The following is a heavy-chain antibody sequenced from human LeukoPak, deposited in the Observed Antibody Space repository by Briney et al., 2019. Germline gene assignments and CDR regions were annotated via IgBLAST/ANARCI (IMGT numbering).Heavy chain of an antibody. CDR3: ARGAIWQQLDWFDP. V-gene: IGHV4-4*07. CDR1: GASVSPYY. J-gene: IGHJ5*02. CDR2: IYTSGST. D-gene: IGHD6-13*01. Sequence: PSETLSLTCTVSGASVSPYYWSWIRQPAGKGLEWIGRIYTSGSTNYNPSLKSRVTMSVDTSKNQFSLKLSSVTAADTAVYYCARGAIWQQLDWFDPWGQGTLVTVSS.